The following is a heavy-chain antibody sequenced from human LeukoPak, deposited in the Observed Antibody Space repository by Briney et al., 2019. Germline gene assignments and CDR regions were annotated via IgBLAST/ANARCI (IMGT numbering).Heavy chain of an antibody. CDR2: IYYSGST. J-gene: IGHJ3*02. Sequence: SETLSLTCTVSGGSISSGGYNWIRQPPGKGLEYIGYIYYSGSTNYNPSLKSRVPMSLDTSKNQFSLKLSSVTAADTAVYYCAREEVPHGFDIWGQGTMVTVSS. CDR1: GGSISSGG. V-gene: IGHV4-59*01. CDR3: AREEVPHGFDI.